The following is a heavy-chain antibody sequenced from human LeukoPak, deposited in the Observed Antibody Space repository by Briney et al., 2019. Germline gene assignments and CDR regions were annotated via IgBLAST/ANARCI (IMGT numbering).Heavy chain of an antibody. Sequence: PGGSLRLSCAASGFTFSSYAMSWVRQAPGKGLEWVSAISGSGGSTYYADSVKGRFTISRDNSKNTLYLQMNSLRAGDTAVYYCAKGSSGWYDGRREITYWGQGTLVTVSS. D-gene: IGHD6-19*01. CDR1: GFTFSSYA. J-gene: IGHJ4*02. V-gene: IGHV3-23*01. CDR2: ISGSGGST. CDR3: AKGSSGWYDGRREITY.